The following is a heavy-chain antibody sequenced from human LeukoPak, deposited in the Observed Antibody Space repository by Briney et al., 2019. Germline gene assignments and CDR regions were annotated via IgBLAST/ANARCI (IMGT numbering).Heavy chain of an antibody. CDR1: GYTFTGYY. V-gene: IGHV1-2*02. J-gene: IGHJ4*02. Sequence: ASVKVSCKASGYTFTGYYMHWVRQAPGQGLEWMGWINPNSGGTNYAQKFQGRVTMTRDTSISTAYMELSRLRSDDTAVYYCARAPRRDGYNYQLDYWGQGTLVTVSS. CDR3: ARAPRRDGYNYQLDY. D-gene: IGHD5-24*01. CDR2: INPNSGGT.